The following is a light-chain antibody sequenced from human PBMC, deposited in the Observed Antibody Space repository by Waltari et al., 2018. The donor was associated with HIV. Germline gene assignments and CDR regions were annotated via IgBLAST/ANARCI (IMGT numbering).Light chain of an antibody. CDR3: QSADSSGTFYV. V-gene: IGLV3-25*03. CDR1: ALPKHY. CDR2: KDS. J-gene: IGLJ1*01. Sequence: SYELTQPPSVSVSPGQTARITCYGDALPKHYAYWYQQKPGQAPVLVIYKDSERPSGIPERFSGSSSGTTVTLTISGVQAEDEADYYCQSADSSGTFYVFGTGTKVTVL.